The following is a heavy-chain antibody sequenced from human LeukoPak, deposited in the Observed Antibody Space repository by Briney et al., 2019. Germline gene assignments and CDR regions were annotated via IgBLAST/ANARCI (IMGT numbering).Heavy chain of an antibody. CDR3: ASRTTGTTKWFDP. CDR1: GGSVSRGSYY. D-gene: IGHD1-1*01. Sequence: SETLSLTCTVSGGSVSRGSYYWSWIRQPPGKGLEWFGYIYYSWSTNYNPSLKSRVTISADTSKNQFSLKLSSVTAADTAVYYCASRTTGTTKWFDPWGQGTLVTVSS. J-gene: IGHJ5*02. V-gene: IGHV4-61*01. CDR2: IYYSWST.